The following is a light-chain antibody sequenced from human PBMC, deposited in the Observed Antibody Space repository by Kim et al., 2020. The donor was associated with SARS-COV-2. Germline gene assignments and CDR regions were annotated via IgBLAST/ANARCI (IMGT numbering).Light chain of an antibody. CDR2: DAS. CDR3: QQYNSYPYT. J-gene: IGKJ2*01. CDR1: QRISSW. Sequence: STSVGDRVTITCRASQRISSWLAWYQQKPGKAPKLLIYDASSLEVGVPSRFSGSGSGTEFTLTISSLQPDDFATYYCQQYNSYPYTFGQGTKLEI. V-gene: IGKV1-5*01.